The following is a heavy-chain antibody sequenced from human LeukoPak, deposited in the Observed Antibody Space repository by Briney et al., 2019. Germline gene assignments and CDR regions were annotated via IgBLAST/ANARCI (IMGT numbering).Heavy chain of an antibody. D-gene: IGHD2-8*01. Sequence: GGSLRLSCAASGFTFDDYGMSWVRQAPGKGLGWVSGINWNGGSTGYADSVKGRFTISRDNAKNSLYLQMNSLRAEDTALYYCARAGVYSYFDYWGQGTLVTVSS. CDR3: ARAGVYSYFDY. CDR2: INWNGGST. V-gene: IGHV3-20*04. J-gene: IGHJ4*02. CDR1: GFTFDDYG.